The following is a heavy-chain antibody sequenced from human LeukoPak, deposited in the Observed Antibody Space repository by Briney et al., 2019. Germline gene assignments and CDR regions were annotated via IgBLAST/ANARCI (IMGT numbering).Heavy chain of an antibody. CDR2: IYYCGST. V-gene: IGHV4-59*07. CDR1: GGSITNYY. Sequence: ADTLSLTCTVSGGSITNYYWSWIRQPPGKGLECIGYIYYCGSTNYNPSLKSRVTISLHTSKNQFSQKLNSVTAADTAVYYCARGVPYGPSYEFFDYWGQGTLVTVS. D-gene: IGHD3-10*01. J-gene: IGHJ4*02. CDR3: ARGVPYGPSYEFFDY.